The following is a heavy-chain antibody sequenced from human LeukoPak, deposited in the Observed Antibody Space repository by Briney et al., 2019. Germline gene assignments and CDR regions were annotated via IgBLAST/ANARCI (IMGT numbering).Heavy chain of an antibody. CDR2: MNPNSGNT. J-gene: IGHJ6*03. D-gene: IGHD2-2*02. V-gene: IGHV1-8*01. CDR1: GYTFTSYD. CDR3: ASQDPNCSSTSCYTYPNYYYYMDV. Sequence: ASVKVSCKASGYTFTSYDINWVRQATGQGLEWMGWMNPNSGNTGYAQKFQGRVTITTDESTSTAYMELSSLRSEDTAVYYCASQDPNCSSTSCYTYPNYYYYMDVWGKGTTVTVSS.